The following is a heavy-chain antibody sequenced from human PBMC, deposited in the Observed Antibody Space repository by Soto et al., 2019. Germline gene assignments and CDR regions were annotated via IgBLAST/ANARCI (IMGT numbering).Heavy chain of an antibody. CDR1: GFTFDDYA. Sequence: EVQLVGSGGGLVQPGRSLRLSCAASGFTFDDYAMHWVRQTPGKGLEWVSGITWNSGSIGYADSVKGRFTISRDNAKNSLYLQMNSLRAEDTALYYCAKDRGYSSSSGGFSYWGQGTLVTVSS. V-gene: IGHV3-9*01. CDR3: AKDRGYSSSSGGFSY. J-gene: IGHJ4*02. CDR2: ITWNSGSI. D-gene: IGHD6-6*01.